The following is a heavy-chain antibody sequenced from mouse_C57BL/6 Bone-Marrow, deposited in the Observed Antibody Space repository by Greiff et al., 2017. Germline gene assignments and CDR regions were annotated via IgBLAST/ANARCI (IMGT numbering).Heavy chain of an antibody. D-gene: IGHD1-1*01. Sequence: EVQLQQSGAELVRPGASVKLSCTASGFNIKDYYMHWVKQRPEQGLEWIGRIDPEDGDTEYAPKFQGKATMTADTSSNTAYLQLSSLTSEDTAVDYCTTPYYYGSSYGSYWGQGTLVTVSA. CDR3: TTPYYYGSSYGSY. V-gene: IGHV14-1*01. CDR2: IDPEDGDT. CDR1: GFNIKDYY. J-gene: IGHJ3*01.